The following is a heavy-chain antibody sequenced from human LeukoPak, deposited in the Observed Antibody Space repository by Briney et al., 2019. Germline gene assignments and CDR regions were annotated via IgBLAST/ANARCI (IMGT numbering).Heavy chain of an antibody. D-gene: IGHD3-10*01. CDR2: INGSGGST. Sequence: GGSPRLSCAASGFTFSSYGMSWVRQAPGKGLEWVSAINGSGGSTYYADSVKGRFTISRDNSKNTLYLQMNSLRAEDTAVYYCAKERDYYGSGSYGDYFDYWGQGTLVTVSS. V-gene: IGHV3-23*01. J-gene: IGHJ4*02. CDR3: AKERDYYGSGSYGDYFDY. CDR1: GFTFSSYG.